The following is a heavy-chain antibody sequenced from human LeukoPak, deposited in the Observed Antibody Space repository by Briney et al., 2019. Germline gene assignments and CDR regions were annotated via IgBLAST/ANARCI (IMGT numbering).Heavy chain of an antibody. Sequence: GASVKVSCKASGYTFSGYYIHWVRQAPGQGLEWMAWINPNSGGTNYAQNFQGRVAMTRDTSTSTVYMELSRLTSDDTAVYYCARGGGTDWNDVGTFDIWGQGTMVAVSS. D-gene: IGHD1-1*01. CDR2: INPNSGGT. CDR3: ARGGGTDWNDVGTFDI. V-gene: IGHV1-2*02. CDR1: GYTFSGYY. J-gene: IGHJ3*02.